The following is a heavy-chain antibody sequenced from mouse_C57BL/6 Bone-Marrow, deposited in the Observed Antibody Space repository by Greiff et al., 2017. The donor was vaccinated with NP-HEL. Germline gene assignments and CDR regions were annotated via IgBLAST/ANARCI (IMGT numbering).Heavy chain of an antibody. CDR2: IDPETGGT. Sequence: QVQLQQSGAELVRPGASVTLSCKASGYTFTDYEMHWVKQTPVHGLEWIGAIDPETGGTAYNQKFKGKAILTADKSSSTAYMELRSLTSEDSAVYYCTRGIYLYYFCYWGQGTTLTVAS. CDR3: TRGIYLYYFCY. CDR1: GYTFTDYE. D-gene: IGHD2-3*01. J-gene: IGHJ2*01. V-gene: IGHV1-15*01.